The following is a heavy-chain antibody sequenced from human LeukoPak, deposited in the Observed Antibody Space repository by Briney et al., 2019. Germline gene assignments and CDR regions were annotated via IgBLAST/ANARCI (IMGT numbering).Heavy chain of an antibody. D-gene: IGHD2-2*02. CDR1: GYTFTGYY. Sequence: SVKVSCKASGYTFTGYYMHWVRQAPGEGLEWMGIINPTSGSTSYAQKFQGRVTMTRDMSTSTVYMEMSRLRPEDTVVYYCARAAAEVVGVPGAIGFGWVRRDYYYMDVWGKGTTVTVSS. J-gene: IGHJ6*03. CDR3: ARAAAEVVGVPGAIGFGWVRRDYYYMDV. CDR2: INPTSGST. V-gene: IGHV1-46*01.